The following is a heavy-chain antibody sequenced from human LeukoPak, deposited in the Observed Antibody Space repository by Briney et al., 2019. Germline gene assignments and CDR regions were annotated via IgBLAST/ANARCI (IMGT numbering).Heavy chain of an antibody. CDR3: ARGVNAMDWFDP. D-gene: IGHD2-21*01. CDR2: IWYDGSNK. J-gene: IGHJ5*02. CDR1: GFTFSSYG. V-gene: IGHV3-33*01. Sequence: GRSLRLSCAASGFTFSSYGMHWVRQAPGKGLEWVAVIWYDGSNKYYADSVKGRFTISRDNSKNTLYLQMNSLRAEDTAVYYCARGVNAMDWFDPWGQGTLVTVSS.